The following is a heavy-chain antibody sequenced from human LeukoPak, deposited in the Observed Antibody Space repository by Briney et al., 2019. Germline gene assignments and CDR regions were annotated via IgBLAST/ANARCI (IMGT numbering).Heavy chain of an antibody. J-gene: IGHJ6*03. Sequence: PSETLSLTCTVSGYSISSGYYWGWIRPPPGKGLEWIGSIYHSGSTYYNPSLKSRVTISVDTSKNQFSLKLSSVTAADTAVYYCARDSAATYYYYMDVWGKGTTVTVSS. CDR2: IYHSGST. V-gene: IGHV4-38-2*02. CDR3: ARDSAATYYYYMDV. CDR1: GYSISSGYY. D-gene: IGHD2-2*01.